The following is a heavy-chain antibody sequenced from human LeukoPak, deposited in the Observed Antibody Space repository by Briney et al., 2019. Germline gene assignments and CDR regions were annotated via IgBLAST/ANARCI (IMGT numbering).Heavy chain of an antibody. V-gene: IGHV3-11*04. CDR3: SRQRTSGYQDY. D-gene: IGHD3-22*01. Sequence: GGSLRLSCAASGFTFSDSYMTWVRQAPGKGVEWVAYISGSGHDINYSESAKGRFTISRDNAKNSLYLQMSSLRVEDTAVYYCSRQRTSGYQDYWGQGTLVTVSS. CDR1: GFTFSDSY. J-gene: IGHJ4*02. CDR2: ISGSGHDI.